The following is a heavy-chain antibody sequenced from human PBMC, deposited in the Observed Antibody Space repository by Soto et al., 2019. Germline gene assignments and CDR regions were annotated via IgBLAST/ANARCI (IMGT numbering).Heavy chain of an antibody. V-gene: IGHV1-46*01. D-gene: IGHD3-3*01. CDR1: GYTFTSYY. J-gene: IGHJ4*02. CDR3: ARGGLYDFWSGYPTPVTNY. CDR2: INPSGGST. Sequence: ASVKVSCKASGYTFTSYYMHCVRQAPGQGLEWMGIINPSGGSTSYAQKFQGRVTMTRDTSTSTVYMELSSLRSEDTAVYYCARGGLYDFWSGYPTPVTNYWGQGTLVTVSS.